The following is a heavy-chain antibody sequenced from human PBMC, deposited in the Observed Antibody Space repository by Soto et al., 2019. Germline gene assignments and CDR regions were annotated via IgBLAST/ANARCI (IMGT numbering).Heavy chain of an antibody. CDR1: GFTFSSNV. J-gene: IGHJ4*02. CDR3: AKGGNAGYGDYDY. CDR2: INGSGDNT. D-gene: IGHD4-17*01. Sequence: GGSLRLSCAASGFTFSSNVMSWVRQAPGKGLEWVSAINGSGDNTYYADSVKGRFSISRDNSKNTLYLQMNSLRAEDTAVYYCAKGGNAGYGDYDYWGQGTLVTVSS. V-gene: IGHV3-23*01.